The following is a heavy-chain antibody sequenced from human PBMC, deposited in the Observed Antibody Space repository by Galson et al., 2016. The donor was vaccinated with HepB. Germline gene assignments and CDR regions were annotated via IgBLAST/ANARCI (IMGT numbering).Heavy chain of an antibody. J-gene: IGHJ4*02. CDR1: GGSISSGGYY. V-gene: IGHV4-31*03. D-gene: IGHD5-18*01. CDR3: ARDKNERGYSYGHFDY. Sequence: TLSLTCTVSGGSISSGGYYWSWIRQHPGKGLEWIGYIHYSGSTYHNPSPESRVSISVDTSKNQFSLKLSSVTAADTAVYYCARDKNERGYSYGHFDYWGQGALVTVSS. CDR2: IHYSGST.